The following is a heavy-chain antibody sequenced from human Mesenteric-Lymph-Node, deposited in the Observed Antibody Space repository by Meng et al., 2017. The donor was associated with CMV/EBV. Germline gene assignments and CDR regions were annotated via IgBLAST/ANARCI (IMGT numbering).Heavy chain of an antibody. CDR1: GFTFNTYE. J-gene: IGHJ5*02. CDR2: ISTSGKTI. CDR3: AKEAPVTPPPPNWFDP. D-gene: IGHD2/OR15-2a*01. V-gene: IGHV3-48*03. Sequence: GESLKISCAASGFTFNTYEMNWVRQAPGKGLEWVSHISTSGKTIYYADSVKGRFTISRDNSKNTLYLQMNSLRAEDTAVYYCAKEAPVTPPPPNWFDPWGQGTLVTVSS.